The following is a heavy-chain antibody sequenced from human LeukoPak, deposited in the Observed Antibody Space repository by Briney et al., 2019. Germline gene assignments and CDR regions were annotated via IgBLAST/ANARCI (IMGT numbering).Heavy chain of an antibody. D-gene: IGHD2-2*02. CDR2: IYYSGST. J-gene: IGHJ3*02. CDR3: ARHGALIVVVPAAIAGSFDI. CDR1: GGSISSSSYY. V-gene: IGHV4-39*01. Sequence: PSETLSLTCTVSGGSISSSSYYWGWIRQPPGKGLEWIGSIYYSGSTYYNPSLKSRVTISVDTSKNQFSLKLSSVTAADTAVYYCARHGALIVVVPAAIAGSFDIWGQGTMVTVSS.